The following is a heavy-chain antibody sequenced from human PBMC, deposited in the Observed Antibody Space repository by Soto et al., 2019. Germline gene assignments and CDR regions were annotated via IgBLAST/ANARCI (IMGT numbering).Heavy chain of an antibody. CDR1: GGSISSSSYY. Sequence: QLQLQESGPGLVKPSETLSLTCTVSGGSISSSSYYWGWIRQPPGKGLEWIGSIYYSGSTYYNPSLKSRVTISVDTSKNQFSLKLSPVTAADTAVYYCARHSPPDIVVVVAATPGWFDPWGQGTLVTVSS. CDR2: IYYSGST. CDR3: ARHSPPDIVVVVAATPGWFDP. V-gene: IGHV4-39*01. D-gene: IGHD2-15*01. J-gene: IGHJ5*02.